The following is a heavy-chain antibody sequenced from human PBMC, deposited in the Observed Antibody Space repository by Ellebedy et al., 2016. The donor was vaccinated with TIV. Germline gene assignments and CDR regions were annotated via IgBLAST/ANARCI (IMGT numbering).Heavy chain of an antibody. J-gene: IGHJ4*02. CDR3: ARLDYGSGSFFDY. Sequence: SVKVSCXASGGTFSSYAISWVRQAPGQGLEWMGGIIPIFGTANYAQKFQGRVTITADESTSTAYMELSSLRSEDTAVYYCARLDYGSGSFFDYWGQGTLVTVSS. V-gene: IGHV1-69*13. D-gene: IGHD3-10*01. CDR2: IIPIFGTA. CDR1: GGTFSSYA.